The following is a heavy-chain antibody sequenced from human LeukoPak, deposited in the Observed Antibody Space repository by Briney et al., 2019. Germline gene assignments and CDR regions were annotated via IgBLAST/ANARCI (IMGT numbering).Heavy chain of an antibody. Sequence: GASVKVSCKASGYTFTERGISWMRHVPGQGLEWMGWISATSGNTYYAQTFLDRVTMTTDASTSTAYMELRDLTADDTAVYYCGKGSTGWSRDPWGQGTLVTVSS. CDR3: GKGSTGWSRDP. V-gene: IGHV1-18*01. CDR2: ISATSGNT. J-gene: IGHJ5*02. CDR1: GYTFTERG. D-gene: IGHD6-19*01.